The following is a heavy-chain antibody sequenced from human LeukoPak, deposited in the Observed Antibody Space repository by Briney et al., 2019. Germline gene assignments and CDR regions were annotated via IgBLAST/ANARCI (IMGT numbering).Heavy chain of an antibody. J-gene: IGHJ5*02. CDR3: ARATAAGTPRFDP. CDR2: INPNSGGT. V-gene: IGHV1-2*02. Sequence: GASVKVSCKASGYTFTSYGINWVRQAPGQGLEWMGWINPNSGGTNYAQKFQGRVTMTRDTSISTAYMELSRLRSDDTAVYYCARATAAGTPRFDPWGQGTLVTVSS. CDR1: GYTFTSYG. D-gene: IGHD6-13*01.